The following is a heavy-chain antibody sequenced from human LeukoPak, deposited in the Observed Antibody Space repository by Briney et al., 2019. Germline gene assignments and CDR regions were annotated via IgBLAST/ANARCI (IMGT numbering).Heavy chain of an antibody. J-gene: IGHJ4*02. V-gene: IGHV1-69*05. CDR3: ARDADVRGGGEDY. CDR2: IIPIFGTA. CDR1: GYTFIDYN. Sequence: SVKVSCKASGYTFIDYNIHWARQAPGQGLEWMGRIIPIFGTANYAQKFQGRVTITTDESTSTAYMELSSLRSEDTAVYYCARDADVRGGGEDYWGQGTLVTVSS. D-gene: IGHD2-21*01.